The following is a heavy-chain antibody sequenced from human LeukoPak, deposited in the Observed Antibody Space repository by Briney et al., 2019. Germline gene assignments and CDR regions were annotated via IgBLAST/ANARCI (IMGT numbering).Heavy chain of an antibody. V-gene: IGHV4-61*02. CDR3: ARGPSPDYYDSSGYYYFDY. D-gene: IGHD3-22*01. CDR2: IYTSGST. Sequence: PSETLSLTCTVSGGSISSGSYYWSWIRQPAGKGLEWIGRIYTSGSTNYNPPLKSRVTISVDTSKNQFSLKLSSVTAADTAVYYCARGPSPDYYDSSGYYYFDYWGQGTLVTVSS. J-gene: IGHJ4*02. CDR1: GGSISSGSYY.